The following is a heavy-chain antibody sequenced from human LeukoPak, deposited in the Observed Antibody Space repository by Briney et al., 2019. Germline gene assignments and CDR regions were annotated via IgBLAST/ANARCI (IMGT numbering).Heavy chain of an antibody. CDR1: GFTFSSYA. Sequence: GGSLRLSCAASGFTFSSYAMSWVRLAPGKGLEWVSNIGGSVGSMFYAASVKGRFAISRDNSKNTLFLQMNNLRVEDTAVYYCAKRGNSWDLFDYWGQGTLVTVSS. CDR3: AKRGNSWDLFDY. V-gene: IGHV3-23*01. CDR2: IGGSVGSM. J-gene: IGHJ4*02. D-gene: IGHD6-13*01.